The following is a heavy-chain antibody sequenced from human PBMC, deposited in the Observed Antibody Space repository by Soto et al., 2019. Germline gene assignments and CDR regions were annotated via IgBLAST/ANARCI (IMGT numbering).Heavy chain of an antibody. CDR1: GGTFSSYA. V-gene: IGHV1-69*13. Sequence: ASVKVSCKASGGTFSSYAISWVRQAPGQGLEWMGGIIPIFGTANYAQKFQGRVTITADESTSTAYMELSSLRSEDTAVYYCASRLTLFGDGYNYNAFDIWGQGTMVTVSS. D-gene: IGHD5-12*01. CDR2: IIPIFGTA. CDR3: ASRLTLFGDGYNYNAFDI. J-gene: IGHJ3*02.